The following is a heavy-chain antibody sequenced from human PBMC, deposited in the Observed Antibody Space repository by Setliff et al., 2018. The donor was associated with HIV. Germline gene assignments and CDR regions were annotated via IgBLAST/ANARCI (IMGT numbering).Heavy chain of an antibody. CDR2: IFSSGST. V-gene: IGHV4-59*11. J-gene: IGHJ5*02. CDR3: ARDGVAGDVGWFDP. D-gene: IGHD6-13*01. Sequence: SETLSLTCTVSGYSISSHYWSWIRQPPGKELEWIGYIFSSGSTTYNPSLKSRVTISIDTSKNQFSLKLSSVTAADTAVYYCARDGVAGDVGWFDPWGQGTLVTAPQ. CDR1: GYSISSHY.